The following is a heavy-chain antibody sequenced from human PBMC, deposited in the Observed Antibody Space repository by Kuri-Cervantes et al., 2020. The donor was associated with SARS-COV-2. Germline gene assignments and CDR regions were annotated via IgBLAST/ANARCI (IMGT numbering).Heavy chain of an antibody. J-gene: IGHJ4*02. CDR3: AKDLWWEEIVVVVAATLDY. D-gene: IGHD2-15*01. CDR2: ISGSGGTT. Sequence: GGSLRLSCAASGFTFSNFAMSWVRQAPGKGLEWVSAISGSGGTTYYADSVKGRLTISRDNSKNTLYLQMNSLRAEDTAVYYCAKDLWWEEIVVVVAATLDYWGQGTLVTVSS. CDR1: GFTFSNFA. V-gene: IGHV3-23*01.